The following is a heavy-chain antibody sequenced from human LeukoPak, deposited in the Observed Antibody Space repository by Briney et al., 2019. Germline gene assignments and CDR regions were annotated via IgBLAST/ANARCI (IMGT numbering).Heavy chain of an antibody. V-gene: IGHV1-24*01. J-gene: IGHJ4*02. CDR3: ATAAASEQQLVFDY. CDR1: GYTLTELS. Sequence: ASVKVSCKVSGYTLTELSMHWVRQAPGKGLEWMGGFDPEDGETIYAQKFQGRVTMTEDTSTDTAYMELSSLRSEDTAVYYCATAAASEQQLVFDYWGQGTLVTVSS. D-gene: IGHD6-13*01. CDR2: FDPEDGET.